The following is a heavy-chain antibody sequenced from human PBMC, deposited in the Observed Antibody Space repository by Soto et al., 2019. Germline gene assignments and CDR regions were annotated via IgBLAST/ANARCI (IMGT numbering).Heavy chain of an antibody. CDR1: RFSFSSYE. Sequence: GSLRLCCVASRFSFSSYEMSWVRQAAGKGLEWVSRVSLTGDRANYAGSVKGRFTVSRDNFKNTLYLEMDSLRPEDTAIYYCARGGGYCTPTSCAIDSWGRGTPVTVSS. J-gene: IGHJ4*02. V-gene: IGHV3-23*01. CDR3: ARGGGYCTPTSCAIDS. D-gene: IGHD2-8*01. CDR2: VSLTGDRA.